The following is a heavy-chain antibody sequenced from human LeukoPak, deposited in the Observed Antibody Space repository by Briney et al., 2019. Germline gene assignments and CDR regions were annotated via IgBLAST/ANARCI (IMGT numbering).Heavy chain of an antibody. CDR1: GFTFSSYA. V-gene: IGHV3-23*01. D-gene: IGHD3-22*01. Sequence: SGGSLRLSCAASGFTFSSYAMSWVRQAPGKGLEWVSAISGSGGSTYYADSVKGRFTISRDNSKNTLYLQMNSLRAEDTAVYYCAKDKGTMIVVVDAFDIWGQGTMVTVSS. CDR2: ISGSGGST. J-gene: IGHJ3*02. CDR3: AKDKGTMIVVVDAFDI.